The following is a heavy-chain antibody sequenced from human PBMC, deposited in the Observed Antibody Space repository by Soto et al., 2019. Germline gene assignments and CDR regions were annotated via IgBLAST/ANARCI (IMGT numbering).Heavy chain of an antibody. J-gene: IGHJ4*02. V-gene: IGHV4-59*01. CDR1: GGSISSYY. Sequence: SETLCLTCTVSGGSISSYYWSWIRQPPGKGLEWIGYIYYSGSTNYNPSLKSRVTISVDTSKNQFSLKLSSVTAADTAVYYCARDMTGIVDYWGQGTLVTVSS. D-gene: IGHD1-26*01. CDR2: IYYSGST. CDR3: ARDMTGIVDY.